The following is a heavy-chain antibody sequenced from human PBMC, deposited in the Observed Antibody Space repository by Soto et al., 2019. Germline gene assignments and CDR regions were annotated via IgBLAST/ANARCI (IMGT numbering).Heavy chain of an antibody. CDR1: GGTFSSYA. CDR2: IIPIFGTA. V-gene: IGHV1-69*13. CDR3: ASYREDSYGYYYGMDV. D-gene: IGHD5-18*01. J-gene: IGHJ6*02. Sequence: SVKVSCKASGGTFSSYAISWVRQAPGQGLEWMGGIIPIFGTANYAQKFQGRVTITADESTSTAYMELSSLRSEDTAVYYCASYREDSYGYYYGMDVWGQGTTVTVS.